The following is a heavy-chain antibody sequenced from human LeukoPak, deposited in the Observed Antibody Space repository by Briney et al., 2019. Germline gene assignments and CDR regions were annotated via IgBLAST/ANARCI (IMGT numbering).Heavy chain of an antibody. V-gene: IGHV1-18*03. CDR3: ERDPNSCPDF. CDR1: GYTFTSYG. D-gene: IGHD2-2*01. CDR2: ISGNGGTA. J-gene: IGHJ4*02. Sequence: GASVMLSCKASGYTFTSYGISWVRQAPGQGLEWMGWISGNGGTANYAQKLQGRVTMTTDKSTSTAYMELRSLTSDDMAVYYCERDPNSCPDFWGQGTLVTVSS.